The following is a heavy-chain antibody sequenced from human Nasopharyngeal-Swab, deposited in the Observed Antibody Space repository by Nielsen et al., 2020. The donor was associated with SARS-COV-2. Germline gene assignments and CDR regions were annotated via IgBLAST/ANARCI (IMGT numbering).Heavy chain of an antibody. D-gene: IGHD1-26*01. J-gene: IGHJ5*02. Sequence: GGFLRLSCAASGFTFSDAWMSWVRQAPGKGLEWVGRIQSKTDGGTPDYAAPVKGRFTISRDDSINTLYLQMSSLKTEDTAVYYCTTDRGANDHWGQGTLVTVSS. CDR1: GFTFSDAW. V-gene: IGHV3-15*01. CDR3: TTDRGANDH. CDR2: IQSKTDGGTP.